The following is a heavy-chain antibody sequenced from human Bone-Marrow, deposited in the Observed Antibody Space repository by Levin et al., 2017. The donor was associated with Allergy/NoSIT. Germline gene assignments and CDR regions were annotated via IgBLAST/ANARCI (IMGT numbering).Heavy chain of an antibody. V-gene: IGHV3-23*01. CDR2: TRSGGDRT. J-gene: IGHJ3*01. D-gene: IGHD6-6*01. CDR1: GFTFSNYA. CDR3: AKVCEQQLVRQGLDL. Sequence: QAGGSLRLSCVASGFTFSNYAMTWVRQAPGKGLEWVSSTRSGGDRTDYADSVTGRFTVSRDNSKNTLYLQMNSLRAEDTALYYCAKVCEQQLVRQGLDLWGQGTMVTVSS.